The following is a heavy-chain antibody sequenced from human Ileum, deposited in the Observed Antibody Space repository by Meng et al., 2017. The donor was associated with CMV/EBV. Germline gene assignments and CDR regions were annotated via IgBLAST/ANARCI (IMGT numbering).Heavy chain of an antibody. V-gene: IGHV3-21*06. J-gene: IGHJ4*02. CDR2: ISGSTPYI. CDR3: TRGVFDS. Sequence: SLRLSCAGSGFTFSDYGMNWVRQAPGKGLEWVAFISGSTPYISYPDSLKGRFTISRDNAKNSLYLQMNSLRAEDTAVYYCTRGVFDSWGQGTLVTVSS. D-gene: IGHD2-8*01. CDR1: GFTFSDYG.